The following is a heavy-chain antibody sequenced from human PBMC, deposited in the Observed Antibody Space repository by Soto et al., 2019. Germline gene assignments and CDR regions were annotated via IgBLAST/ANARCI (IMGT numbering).Heavy chain of an antibody. CDR1: GDSIGRSY. Sequence: SETLSLTCAVSGDSIGRSYWSWTRQSAEKGLEWIGRVYSTGGTAYNPALKGRVTISLDRSNNHVSLEMNSVTAADTAVYFCERDLSGTGLDIWGRGTRVTVSS. V-gene: IGHV4-4*07. CDR3: ERDLSGTGLDI. CDR2: VYSTGGT. J-gene: IGHJ6*02. D-gene: IGHD1-26*01.